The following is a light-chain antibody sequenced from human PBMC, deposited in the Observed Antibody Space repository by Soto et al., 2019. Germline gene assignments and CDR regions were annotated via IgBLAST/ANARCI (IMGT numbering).Light chain of an antibody. CDR1: SSNIGGNS. Sequence: QSAMTQPPSVSEAPGQRVTISCSGSSSNIGGNSVSWYQQLPGTAPKLLIYDDDKRPSGIPDRFSGSKSGTSATLGITGFQTGDEADYYCGSWDSSLSAYVFGTGTKVTVL. V-gene: IGLV1-51*01. CDR3: GSWDSSLSAYV. CDR2: DDD. J-gene: IGLJ1*01.